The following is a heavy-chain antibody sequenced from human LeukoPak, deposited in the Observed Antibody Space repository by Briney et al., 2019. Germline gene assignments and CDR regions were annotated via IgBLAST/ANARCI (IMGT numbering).Heavy chain of an antibody. D-gene: IGHD1-26*01. Sequence: PGGSLRLFCAASGFTFSSYAMSWVRQAPGKGLEWVSAISGSGGSTYYADSVKGRFTISRDNSRNTLYLQMNSLRAEDTAVYYCAKDPSGSYYYYYGMDVWGQGTTVTVSS. J-gene: IGHJ6*02. CDR2: ISGSGGST. CDR1: GFTFSSYA. V-gene: IGHV3-23*01. CDR3: AKDPSGSYYYYYGMDV.